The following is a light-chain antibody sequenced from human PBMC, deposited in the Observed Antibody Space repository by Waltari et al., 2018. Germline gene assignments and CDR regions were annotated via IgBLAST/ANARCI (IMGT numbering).Light chain of an antibody. CDR1: ESGGKY. J-gene: IGKJ4*02. CDR2: DTC. Sequence: WRGRESGGKYGGWEEEKGGQAPTGRIYDTCNRATGSAARFSGSGFGTDFTLTMSNREPEDFAIYYCQQRRSWPRTFGGGTKVEIK. V-gene: IGKV3-11*01. CDR3: QQRRSWPRT.